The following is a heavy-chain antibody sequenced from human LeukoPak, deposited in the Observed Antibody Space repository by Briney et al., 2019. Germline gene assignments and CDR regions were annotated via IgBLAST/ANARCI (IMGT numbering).Heavy chain of an antibody. CDR1: GDSISSYY. CDR2: IFNSGST. V-gene: IGHV4-59*01. CDR3: ARGRPSLRFLDSFDY. J-gene: IGHJ4*02. D-gene: IGHD3-3*01. Sequence: SETLSLTCTVSGDSISSYYWSWIRQPPGKGLEWIGYIFNSGSTNYNPSLKSRVTVSVDTSKNQFSLKLSSVTAADTAVYYCARGRPSLRFLDSFDYWGQGTLVTVSS.